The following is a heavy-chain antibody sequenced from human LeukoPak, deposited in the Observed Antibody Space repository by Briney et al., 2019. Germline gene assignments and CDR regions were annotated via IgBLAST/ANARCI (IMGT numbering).Heavy chain of an antibody. Sequence: GGSLRLSCAASGFTFSSYSMNWVRQAPGKGLEWVSVIYSGGSTYYADSVKGRFTISRDNSKNTLYLQMNSLRAEDTAVYYCARSYNSGRGAFDIWGQGTMVTVSS. V-gene: IGHV3-66*01. D-gene: IGHD3-10*01. J-gene: IGHJ3*02. CDR1: GFTFSSYS. CDR3: ARSYNSGRGAFDI. CDR2: IYSGGST.